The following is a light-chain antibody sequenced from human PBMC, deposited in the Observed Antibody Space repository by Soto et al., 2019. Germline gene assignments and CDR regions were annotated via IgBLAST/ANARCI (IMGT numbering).Light chain of an antibody. J-gene: IGKJ1*01. CDR1: QSVSRR. CDR3: HTYITYYLHN. Sequence: DIQMTQSPSTLSASVGDRITITCRASQSVSRRLAWFQQKPGRAPKLLIYDASSLESGVPSRFSGRGSGTDHTLTINRMQREDISPYKSHTYITYYLHNFCQANKVDI. CDR2: DAS. V-gene: IGKV1-5*01.